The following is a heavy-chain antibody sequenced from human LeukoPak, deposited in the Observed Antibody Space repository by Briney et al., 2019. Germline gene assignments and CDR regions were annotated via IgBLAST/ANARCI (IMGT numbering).Heavy chain of an antibody. V-gene: IGHV4-4*07. J-gene: IGHJ4*02. CDR1: GGSISSYY. D-gene: IGHD3-22*01. CDR2: IYTSGST. CDR3: VHGYYDSSGYLIDY. Sequence: SETLSLTCTVSGGSISSYYWSWIRQPAGKGLEWIGRIYTSGSTNYSPSLKSRVTMSVDTSKNQFSLKLSSVTAADTAVYYCVHGYYDSSGYLIDYWGQGTLVTVSS.